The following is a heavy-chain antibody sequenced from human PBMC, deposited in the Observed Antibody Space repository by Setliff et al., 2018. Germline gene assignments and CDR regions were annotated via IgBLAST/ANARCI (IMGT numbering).Heavy chain of an antibody. CDR2: INHSGST. V-gene: IGHV4-34*01. Sequence: SETLSLTCAVYGGSFSGYYWSWIRQPPGKGLEWIGEINHSGSTNYNPSLKSRVTISVDTSKNQFPLKLSSVTAADTAVYYCARPKYYNFWSAYYFDYWGQGTLVTVSS. D-gene: IGHD3-3*01. J-gene: IGHJ4*02. CDR3: ARPKYYNFWSAYYFDY. CDR1: GGSFSGYY.